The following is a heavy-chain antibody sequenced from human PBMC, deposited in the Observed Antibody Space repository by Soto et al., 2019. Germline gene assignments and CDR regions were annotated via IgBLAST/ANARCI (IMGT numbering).Heavy chain of an antibody. CDR3: AKDLGEYAFDI. Sequence: QVQLVESGGGVVQPGRSLRLSCAASGFTFSSYGMHWVRQAPGKGLEWVAVISYDGSNKYYADSVKGRFTISRDNSKNTLYLQMNSLRAEDTAVYYCAKDLGEYAFDIWGQGTTVTVSS. CDR1: GFTFSSYG. J-gene: IGHJ3*02. V-gene: IGHV3-30*18. CDR2: ISYDGSNK. D-gene: IGHD3-3*01.